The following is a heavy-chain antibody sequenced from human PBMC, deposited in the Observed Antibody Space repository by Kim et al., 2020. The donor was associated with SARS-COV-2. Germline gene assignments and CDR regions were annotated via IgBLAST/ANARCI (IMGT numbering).Heavy chain of an antibody. Sequence: SETLSLTCSVSGGSVNNQYWSWIRQPPGKRLEWIGYVYYSGATNYNPSLESRVTISVDTSKNLFSLTLSSVTAADTAVYYCARETYPLYSTNWQTHFDYLGQGTLVTVSS. CDR2: VYYSGAT. J-gene: IGHJ4*02. V-gene: IGHV4-59*02. D-gene: IGHD2-8*01. CDR1: GGSVNNQY. CDR3: ARETYPLYSTNWQTHFDY.